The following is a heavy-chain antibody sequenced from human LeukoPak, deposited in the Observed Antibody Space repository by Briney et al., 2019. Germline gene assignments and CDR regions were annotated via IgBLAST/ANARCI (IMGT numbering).Heavy chain of an antibody. CDR3: ARDLAWGAFDY. CDR2: VSPPGGGT. J-gene: IGHJ4*02. Sequence: PGGSLRLSCAASGFTFSNHGMNWVRQAPGKGLEWLSGVSPPGGGTYYADSVKGRFTISRDGSKNTLSLQMNSLRVEDTAVYYCARDLAWGAFDYWGQGTLVTVSS. D-gene: IGHD7-27*01. V-gene: IGHV3-23*01. CDR1: GFTFSNHG.